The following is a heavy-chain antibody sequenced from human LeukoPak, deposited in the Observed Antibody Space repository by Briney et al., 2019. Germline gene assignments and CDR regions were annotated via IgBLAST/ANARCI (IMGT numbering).Heavy chain of an antibody. V-gene: IGHV4-59*08. D-gene: IGHD6-19*01. CDR1: GGSISSYF. Sequence: SETLSLTCTVSGGSISSYFWSWIRQPPGKGLEWIGYIYYSGSTNYNPSLKGRITMSVDTSKNQFSLKLSSVTAADTAVYYCARIDRAVAGTIDYWGQGTLVTVSS. CDR2: IYYSGST. CDR3: ARIDRAVAGTIDY. J-gene: IGHJ4*02.